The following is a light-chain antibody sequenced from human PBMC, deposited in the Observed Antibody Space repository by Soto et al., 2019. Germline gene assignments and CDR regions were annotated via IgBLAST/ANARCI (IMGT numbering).Light chain of an antibody. CDR1: SSDDGSYNL. CDR3: CSYAGSSTFPYV. CDR2: EVS. J-gene: IGLJ1*01. V-gene: IGLV2-23*02. Sequence: QSVLTPPAPVSGSPGQSLTNSCTGTSSDDGSYNLVSWYQQHPGKAPKLMIYEVSKRPSGVSNLFSGSKSGNTASLTISGLQAEDEADYYCCSYAGSSTFPYVFGTGTKVTVL.